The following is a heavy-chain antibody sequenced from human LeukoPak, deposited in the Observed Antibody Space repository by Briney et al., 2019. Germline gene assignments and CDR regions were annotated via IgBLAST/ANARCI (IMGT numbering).Heavy chain of an antibody. CDR3: ARQSRATPDY. CDR1: GFTFSNYS. D-gene: IGHD4-23*01. J-gene: IGHJ4*02. CDR2: INIDETST. Sequence: PGGSLRLSCAASGFTFSNYSMHWVRQAPGRGLMWVSRINIDETSTTYADSVKGRFTISRDNAKNTLYLQMNSLRADDTAVYYCARQSRATPDYWGQGTLVTVSS. V-gene: IGHV3-74*01.